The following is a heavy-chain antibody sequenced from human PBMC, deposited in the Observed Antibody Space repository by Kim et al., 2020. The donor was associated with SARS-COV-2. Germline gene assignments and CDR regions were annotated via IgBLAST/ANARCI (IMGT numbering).Heavy chain of an antibody. CDR3: TTDLGGYDGGGSGWTNAFDI. J-gene: IGHJ3*02. V-gene: IGHV3-15*01. CDR1: GFTFSNAW. Sequence: GGSLRLSCAASGFTFSNAWMSWVRQAPGKGLEWVGRIKSKTDGGTTDYAAPVKGRFTISRDDSKNTLYLQMNSLKTEDTAVYYCTTDLGGYDGGGSGWTNAFDIWGQGTMVTVSS. CDR2: IKSKTDGGTT. D-gene: IGHD5-12*01.